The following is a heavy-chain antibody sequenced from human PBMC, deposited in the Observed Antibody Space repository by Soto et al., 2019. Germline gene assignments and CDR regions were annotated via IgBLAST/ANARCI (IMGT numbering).Heavy chain of an antibody. J-gene: IGHJ4*02. CDR1: GYNFPNHL. Sequence: XESLKVSRKCSGYNFPNHLIGLVLQMPGKGLEWMAIIYPGDSETRYSPSFQGQVTISVDKSISTAYLQWSSLRAPDSAMYYCARNPYTYAYLSYTDYCGLGTLVTVCS. D-gene: IGHD3-16*01. CDR2: IYPGDSET. CDR3: ARNPYTYAYLSYTDY. V-gene: IGHV5-51*01.